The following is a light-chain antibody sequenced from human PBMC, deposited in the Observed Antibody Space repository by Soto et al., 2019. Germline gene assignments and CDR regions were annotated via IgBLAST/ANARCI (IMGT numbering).Light chain of an antibody. CDR3: KSYAGSNTYV. Sequence: QSVLTPPPAASGSPGQSVTISCTGTRNDIGAYEFVSWYQHHPGKAPKLIIYEVVQRPSGVPDRFSGSKSGNTASLTVSGLQAADEADYYCKSYAGSNTYVFGTGTKVTVL. J-gene: IGLJ1*01. CDR1: RNDIGAYEF. CDR2: EVV. V-gene: IGLV2-8*01.